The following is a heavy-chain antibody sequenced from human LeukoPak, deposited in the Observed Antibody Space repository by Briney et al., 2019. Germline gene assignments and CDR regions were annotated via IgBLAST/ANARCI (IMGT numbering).Heavy chain of an antibody. CDR3: ARGGGGFTTHNWFDP. V-gene: IGHV1-69*01. CDR2: IIPIFGTA. D-gene: IGHD3-16*01. Sequence: SVKVSCKASGGTFSSYAISWVRQAPGQGLEWMGGIIPIFGTANYAQKFQGRVTITADESTSTAYMELSSLRSEDTAVYYCARGGGGFTTHNWFDPWGQGTLVTVSS. CDR1: GGTFSSYA. J-gene: IGHJ5*02.